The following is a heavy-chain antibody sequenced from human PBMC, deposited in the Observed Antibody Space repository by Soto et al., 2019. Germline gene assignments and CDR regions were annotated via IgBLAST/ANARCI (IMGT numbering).Heavy chain of an antibody. CDR1: GFTFSSYA. CDR2: ISYDGSNK. V-gene: IGHV3-30-3*01. CDR3: ARGTRRYSSGWYYYYYGMDV. J-gene: IGHJ6*02. Sequence: GGPLRLSCAASGFTFSSYAMHWVSQAPGKGLEWVAVISYDGSNKYYADSVKGRFTISRDNSKNTLYLQMNSLRAEDTAVYYCARGTRRYSSGWYYYYYGMDVWGQGTTVTVSS. D-gene: IGHD6-19*01.